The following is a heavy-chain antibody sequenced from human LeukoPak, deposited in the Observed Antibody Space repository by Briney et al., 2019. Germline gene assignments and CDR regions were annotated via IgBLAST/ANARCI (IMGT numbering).Heavy chain of an antibody. D-gene: IGHD6-19*01. J-gene: IGHJ4*02. CDR3: ARLTGAIAVFDY. CDR1: GYTFTGYY. CDR2: INPNSGGT. Sequence: ASVRVSCKASGYTFTGYYMHWVRQAPGQGLEWMGWINPNSGGTNYAQKFQGRVTMTRDTSISTAYMELSRLRSDDTAVYYCARLTGAIAVFDYWGQGTLVTVSS. V-gene: IGHV1-2*02.